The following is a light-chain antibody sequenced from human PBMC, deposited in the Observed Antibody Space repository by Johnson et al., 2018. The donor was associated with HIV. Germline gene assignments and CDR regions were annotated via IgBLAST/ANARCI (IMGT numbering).Light chain of an antibody. V-gene: IGLV1-51*02. CDR2: ENN. Sequence: QSALTQPPSVSAAPGQKVTISCSGSSSNIGNNYVSWYQQLPGTAPKLLIYENNKRPSGIPDRFSGSKSGTSATLGITGLQTGDEADCYCGTWDSSLSVHVFGTVTNVTVL. CDR3: GTWDSSLSVHV. J-gene: IGLJ1*01. CDR1: SSNIGNNY.